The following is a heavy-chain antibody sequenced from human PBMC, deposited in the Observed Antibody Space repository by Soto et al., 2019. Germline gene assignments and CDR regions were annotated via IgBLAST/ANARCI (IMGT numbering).Heavy chain of an antibody. CDR1: GFTFSSYA. J-gene: IGHJ6*02. CDR2: ISGSGGST. Sequence: GGSLRLSCAASGFTFSSYAMSWVRQAPGKGLEWVSGISGSGGSTYYADSVKGRFTISRDNAKNTLYLQMNSLRAEDTAVYYCARDHYCSSTSCYQTADYYYYGMDVWGQGTTVTVSS. CDR3: ARDHYCSSTSCYQTADYYYYGMDV. V-gene: IGHV3-23*01. D-gene: IGHD2-2*01.